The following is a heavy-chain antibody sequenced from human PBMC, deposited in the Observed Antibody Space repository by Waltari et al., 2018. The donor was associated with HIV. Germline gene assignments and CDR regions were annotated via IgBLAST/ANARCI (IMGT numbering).Heavy chain of an antibody. CDR2: INPNSGGT. Sequence: QVQLLQPGAEVKKTGASVKVYCKASGYTFTGHYTHCDRQAPGQGLECMGWINPNSGGTNYAQKLQGRVTMTRDTSISTAYMELSRLRSDDTAVYYCARAAAGGNWFDPWGQGTLVTVSS. CDR3: ARAAAGGNWFDP. V-gene: IGHV1-2*02. D-gene: IGHD1-26*01. J-gene: IGHJ5*02. CDR1: GYTFTGHY.